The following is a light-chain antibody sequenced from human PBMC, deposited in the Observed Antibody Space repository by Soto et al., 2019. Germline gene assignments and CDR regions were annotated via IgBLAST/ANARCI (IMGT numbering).Light chain of an antibody. CDR2: GAS. CDR1: QSVSSN. Sequence: EVVMTEYSATLSVSPGEGASLSCRASQSVSSNSAWYQQKPGQAPRLLIYGASTRATDLPARFSGSGSGTEFTLTISSLQSEDFAVYHCQQYNNWPREFRQGTKGDIK. J-gene: IGKJ1*01. V-gene: IGKV3-15*01. CDR3: QQYNNWPRE.